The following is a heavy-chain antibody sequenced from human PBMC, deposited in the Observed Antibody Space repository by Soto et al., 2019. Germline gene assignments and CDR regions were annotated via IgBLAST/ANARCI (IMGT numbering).Heavy chain of an antibody. J-gene: IGHJ4*02. CDR2: MHPNSGNT. CDR1: GYTFTSYD. D-gene: IGHD1-26*01. V-gene: IGHV1-8*01. Sequence: QGQLVQSGAEVKKPGASVTVSCKASGYTFTSYDINWVRQATGQGLEWMGWMHPNSGNTGYAQKFQGRVTMTRNTSIRTAHMYLGSLTSEDTAVYYCARGLSYRQDWGQGTLVTVSS. CDR3: ARGLSYRQD.